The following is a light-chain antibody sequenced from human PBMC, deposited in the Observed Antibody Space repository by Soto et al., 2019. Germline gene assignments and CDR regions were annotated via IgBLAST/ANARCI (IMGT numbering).Light chain of an antibody. CDR1: RSNIGNNA. V-gene: IGLV1-44*01. CDR3: ATWDDSLNARGV. Sequence: QLVLTQPPSASGTPGQRVTISCSGSRSNIGNNAVNWYQQFPGTAPKLLIYNNNQRPSGVPDRLSGSKSSTSASLAISGLQSEEEADYYCATWDDSLNARGVFGGGTKLTV. CDR2: NNN. J-gene: IGLJ3*02.